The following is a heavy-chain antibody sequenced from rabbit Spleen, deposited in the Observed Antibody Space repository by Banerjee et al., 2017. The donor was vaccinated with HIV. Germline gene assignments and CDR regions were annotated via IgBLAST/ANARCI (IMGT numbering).Heavy chain of an antibody. J-gene: IGHJ6*01. D-gene: IGHD8-1*01. Sequence: QSLEESGGDLVKPGASLTLTCTASGFSFSSVYDMCWVRQAPGKGLEWIACDAGGSSGSTYYASWAKGRFTISKTSSTTVTLQMTSLTAADTATYFCARDTGTSFSTYGMDLWGQGTLVTVS. CDR3: ARDTGTSFSTYGMDL. CDR2: DAGGSSGST. CDR1: GFSFSSVYD. V-gene: IGHV1S40*01.